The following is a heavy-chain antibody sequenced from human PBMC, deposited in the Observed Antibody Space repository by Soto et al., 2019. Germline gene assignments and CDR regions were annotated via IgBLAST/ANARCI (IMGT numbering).Heavy chain of an antibody. CDR3: ARANSGYDTDYYYYYVMDV. D-gene: IGHD5-12*01. CDR2: IIPIFGTA. V-gene: IGHV1-69*01. CDR1: GGTFRSYA. Sequence: QVQLVQSGAEVKKPGSSVKVSCKASGGTFRSYAISWVRQAPGQGLEWMGGIIPIFGTANYAQKFQGRVTITADESTSTAYMELSSLRSEDTAVYYCARANSGYDTDYYYYYVMDVWVQGTTVTVSS. J-gene: IGHJ6*02.